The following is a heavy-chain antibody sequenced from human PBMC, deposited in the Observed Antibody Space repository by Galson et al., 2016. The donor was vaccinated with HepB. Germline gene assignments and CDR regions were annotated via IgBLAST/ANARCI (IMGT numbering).Heavy chain of an antibody. CDR3: TRGRRGFTSSWYSPNYYYGLDV. V-gene: IGHV3-74*01. D-gene: IGHD6-13*01. CDR2: IKSDGSGT. Sequence: SLRLSCAASGFTFSSYWMHWVRQAPGKGLVWVSRIKSDGSGTNYADSVKGRFTISRDNGKNTMYLQMNSLRAEETAVYYCTRGRRGFTSSWYSPNYYYGLDVWGHGATVTVSS. J-gene: IGHJ6*02. CDR1: GFTFSSYW.